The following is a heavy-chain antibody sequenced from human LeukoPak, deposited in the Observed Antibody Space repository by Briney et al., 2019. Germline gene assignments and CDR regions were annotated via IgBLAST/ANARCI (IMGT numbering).Heavy chain of an antibody. CDR2: IKSKTDGGTT. D-gene: IGHD3-16*02. CDR1: GFTFSNAW. CDR3: TTDWMGNYDYVWGSYRRDDYMDV. J-gene: IGHJ6*03. V-gene: IGHV3-15*01. Sequence: GGSLRLSCAASGFTFSNAWMSWVRQAPGKGLEWVGRIKSKTDGGTTDYAAPVKGRFTISRDDSKNTLYLQMNSLKTEDTAVYYCTTDWMGNYDYVWGSYRRDDYMDVWGKGTTVTVSS.